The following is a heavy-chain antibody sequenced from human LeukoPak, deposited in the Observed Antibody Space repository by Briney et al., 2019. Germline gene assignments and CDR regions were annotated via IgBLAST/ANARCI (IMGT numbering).Heavy chain of an antibody. CDR2: IYYSGST. D-gene: IGHD2-2*01. J-gene: IGHJ4*02. CDR1: GGSIRSYY. CDR3: ARGREELVVPAYYFDY. Sequence: SETLSLTCTVSGGSIRSYYWSWIRQPPGKGLEWIGYIYYSGSTNYNPSLKSRVTISVDTSKNQFSLKLSSVTAADTAVYYCARGREELVVPAYYFDYWGQGALVTVSS. V-gene: IGHV4-59*01.